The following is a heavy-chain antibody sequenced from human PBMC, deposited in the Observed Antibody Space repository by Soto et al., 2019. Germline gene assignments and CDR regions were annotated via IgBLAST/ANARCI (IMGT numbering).Heavy chain of an antibody. Sequence: VQLVQSGAEVKKPAASVKVSCKASGYTFTTYGMSWVRQAPGQGLDWMGWISTYNGNTKYAERLQGRVTMKTDTTTSTAYMELRSLISDDTAVYYCARGPTYYYDNSGNYFLDYWGQGTLVTVSS. CDR2: ISTYNGNT. D-gene: IGHD3-22*01. V-gene: IGHV1-18*01. CDR1: GYTFTTYG. J-gene: IGHJ4*02. CDR3: ARGPTYYYDNSGNYFLDY.